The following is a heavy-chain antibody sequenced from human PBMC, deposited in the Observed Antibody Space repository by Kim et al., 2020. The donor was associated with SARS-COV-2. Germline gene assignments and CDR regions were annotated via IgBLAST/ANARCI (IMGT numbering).Heavy chain of an antibody. CDR2: ISSSSSYI. D-gene: IGHD4-17*01. CDR3: ARAPNSYGDFGYFDL. Sequence: GGSLRLSCAASGFTFSSYSMNWVRQAPGKGLEWVSSISSSSSYIYYADSVKGRFTISRDNAKNSLYLQMNSLRAEDTAVYYCARAPNSYGDFGYFDLWGRGTLVTVSS. J-gene: IGHJ2*01. V-gene: IGHV3-21*01. CDR1: GFTFSSYS.